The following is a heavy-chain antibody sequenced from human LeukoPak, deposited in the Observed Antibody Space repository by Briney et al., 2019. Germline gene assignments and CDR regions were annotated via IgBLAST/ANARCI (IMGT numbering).Heavy chain of an antibody. CDR3: VRGFRGYSFDY. J-gene: IGHJ4*02. D-gene: IGHD3-10*01. V-gene: IGHV3-53*01. Sequence: GGSLRLSCAASGFTVSNNYMTWVREAPGKGLEWVSLISTGGSPYYTDSVKGRFTISRDNSKNTLFLQMNSLRAEDTAVYYCVRGFRGYSFDYWGQGTLVTVSS. CDR2: ISTGGSP. CDR1: GFTVSNNY.